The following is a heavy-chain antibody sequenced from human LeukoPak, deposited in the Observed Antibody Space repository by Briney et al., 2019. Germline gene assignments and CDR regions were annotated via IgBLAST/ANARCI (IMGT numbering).Heavy chain of an antibody. CDR3: AKGRWGELRAGGLFDY. CDR1: GFTFDDYA. D-gene: IGHD3-16*01. J-gene: IGHJ4*02. Sequence: GRSLRLSCAASGFTFDDYAMHWVRQPPGKGLEWVSAISGFRNTSYYADSVTGRFTISRDYSKNTLYLQMTSLRAEDTAVYYCAKGRWGELRAGGLFDYWGQGTLVTVSS. CDR2: ISGFRNTS. V-gene: IGHV3-23*01.